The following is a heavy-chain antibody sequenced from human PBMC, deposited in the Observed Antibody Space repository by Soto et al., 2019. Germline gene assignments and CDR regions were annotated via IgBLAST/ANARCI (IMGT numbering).Heavy chain of an antibody. J-gene: IGHJ4*02. CDR3: ARGRYGDY. CDR1: GYGFTTYG. V-gene: IGHV1-18*01. Sequence: QVHLVQSGAEVKKPGASVKVSCKGSGYGFTTYGITWVRQAHGKGLEWMAWISAHNGNTNYAQKLQGRVTVTRDTSTCTAYMELRSLRSDDTAVNYCARGRYGDYWGQGALVTVSS. CDR2: ISAHNGNT. D-gene: IGHD1-1*01.